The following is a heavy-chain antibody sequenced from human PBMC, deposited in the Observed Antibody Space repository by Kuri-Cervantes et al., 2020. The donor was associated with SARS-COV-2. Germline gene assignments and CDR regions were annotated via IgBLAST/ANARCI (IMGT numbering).Heavy chain of an antibody. CDR2: ISSSSYI. D-gene: IGHD5-18*01. Sequence: GVSLRLSCAASGFTFSSYSMNWVRQAPGKGLEWVSSISSSSYIYYADSVKGRFTISRDNAKNSLYLQMNSLRAEDTAVYYCAREDSYGYGDYWGQGTLVTVSS. J-gene: IGHJ4*02. CDR3: AREDSYGYGDY. V-gene: IGHV3-21*01. CDR1: GFTFSSYS.